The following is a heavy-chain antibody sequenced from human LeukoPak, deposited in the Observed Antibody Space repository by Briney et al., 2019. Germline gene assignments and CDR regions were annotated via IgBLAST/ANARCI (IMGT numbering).Heavy chain of an antibody. D-gene: IGHD4-17*01. J-gene: IGHJ3*02. CDR3: PRDPIGDYVGAFEM. Sequence: GGSLRLSCAASGFTFSDYAMIWVRHAPGRGLEWVSAIRSGGGGTLYADSVKGRFTISRDNSKNTLFLQMNNMRAEDTAVYYCPRDPIGDYVGAFEMWGPGTKVTVS. CDR2: IRSGGGGT. V-gene: IGHV3-23*01. CDR1: GFTFSDYA.